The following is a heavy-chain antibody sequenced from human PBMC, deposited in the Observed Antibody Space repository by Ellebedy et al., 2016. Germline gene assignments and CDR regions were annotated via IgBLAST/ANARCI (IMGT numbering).Heavy chain of an antibody. V-gene: IGHV4-39*07. J-gene: IGHJ4*02. D-gene: IGHD5-18*01. Sequence: GSLRLSCTVSGGSLNSRNYYWGWIRRPPGQGLEWLGTMHNSGTTNSHPSLKSRVSLSVDTSKNQFSLKLKSVTAADTAVYYCARVEGWILLDKWGQGSLVTVSS. CDR3: ARVEGWILLDK. CDR1: GGSLNSRNYY. CDR2: MHNSGTT.